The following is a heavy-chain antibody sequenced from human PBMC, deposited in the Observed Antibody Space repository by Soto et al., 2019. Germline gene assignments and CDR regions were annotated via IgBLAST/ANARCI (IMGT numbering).Heavy chain of an antibody. CDR2: IIPILGIA. V-gene: IGHV1-69*08. CDR3: ARDNSSPGLSYYYYMDV. Sequence: QVQLVQSGAEVKKPGSSVKVSCKASGGTFSSYTISWVRQAPGQGLEWMGRIIPILGIANYAQKFQGRVTITADKSTSKADMELSSLRSEDTAVYYCARDNSSPGLSYYYYMDVWGKGTTVTVSS. J-gene: IGHJ6*03. D-gene: IGHD6-13*01. CDR1: GGTFSSYT.